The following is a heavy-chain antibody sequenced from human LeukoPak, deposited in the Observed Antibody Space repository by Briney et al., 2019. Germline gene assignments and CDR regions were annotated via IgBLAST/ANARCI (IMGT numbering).Heavy chain of an antibody. Sequence: GGSLRLSCAASGFTFSSYSMNWVRQAPGKGLEWVSSISSSSSYIYYADSVKGRFTISRDNAKNSLYLQMNSLRAEDTAVYYCASLGGIAAPFDYWGQGTLVTVSS. D-gene: IGHD6-13*01. J-gene: IGHJ4*02. CDR3: ASLGGIAAPFDY. V-gene: IGHV3-21*01. CDR2: ISSSSSYI. CDR1: GFTFSSYS.